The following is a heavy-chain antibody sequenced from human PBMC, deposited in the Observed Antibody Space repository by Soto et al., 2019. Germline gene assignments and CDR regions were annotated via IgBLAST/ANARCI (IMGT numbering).Heavy chain of an antibody. V-gene: IGHV1-69*17. CDR3: ARESLGAKGADH. CDR1: GDTFNSYV. D-gene: IGHD3-16*01. Sequence: QVQLVQSGAEVKRPGSSVKVSCESSGDTFNSYVISWVRQAPGQGLEWMGGIIPIIGVTHYAQKFQGRVTISALSSTGTAYMEMTNLGFEDTALYYCARESLGAKGADHWGQGTLVTDSS. J-gene: IGHJ4*02. CDR2: IIPIIGVT.